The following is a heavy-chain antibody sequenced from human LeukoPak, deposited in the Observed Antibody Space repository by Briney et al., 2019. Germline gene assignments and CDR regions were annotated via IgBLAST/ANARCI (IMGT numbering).Heavy chain of an antibody. V-gene: IGHV3-48*04. D-gene: IGHD4-17*01. Sequence: PGGSLRLSCAASGFTFSDYGTNWVRQAPGKGLEWVSYIGRSDTTVYYADSVKGRFTISRDNAKNSLYLQMNSLRAEDTAVYYCARDWTVTTYFDYWGQGTLVTVSS. CDR3: ARDWTVTTYFDY. J-gene: IGHJ4*02. CDR1: GFTFSDYG. CDR2: IGRSDTTV.